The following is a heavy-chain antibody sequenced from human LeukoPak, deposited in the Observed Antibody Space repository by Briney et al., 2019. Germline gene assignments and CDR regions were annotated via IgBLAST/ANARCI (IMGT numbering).Heavy chain of an antibody. V-gene: IGHV4-59*01. J-gene: IGHJ5*02. CDR2: IYYSGST. D-gene: IGHD3-3*01. CDR1: GGSISIYY. Sequence: SETLSLTCTVSGGSISIYYGSWIRQPPGKGLEWIGYIYYSGSTNYNPSLKSRVTISVDTSKNQFSLKLSSVTAADTAVYYCARADTMDWFDPWGQGTLVTVSS. CDR3: ARADTMDWFDP.